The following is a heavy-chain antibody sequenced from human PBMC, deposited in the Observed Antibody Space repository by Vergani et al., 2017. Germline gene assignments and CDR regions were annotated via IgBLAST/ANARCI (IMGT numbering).Heavy chain of an antibody. CDR2: INSDGSST. CDR3: ARDLGVVPAAKGRAGYYFDY. D-gene: IGHD2-2*01. Sequence: EVQLVESGGGLVQPGGSLRLSCAASGFTFSSYWMHWVRQAPGKGLVWVSRINSDGSSTSYADSVKGRFTISRDNAKNTLYLQMNSLRAEDTAVYYCARDLGVVPAAKGRAGYYFDYWGQGTLVTVSS. J-gene: IGHJ4*02. V-gene: IGHV3-74*01. CDR1: GFTFSSYW.